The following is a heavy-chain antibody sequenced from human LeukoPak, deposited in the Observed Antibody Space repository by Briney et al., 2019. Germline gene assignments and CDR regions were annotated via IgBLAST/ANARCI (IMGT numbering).Heavy chain of an antibody. CDR1: GGSISSSSYY. J-gene: IGHJ4*02. V-gene: IGHV4-39*01. D-gene: IGHD4-17*01. Sequence: SETLSPTCTVSGGSISSSSYYWGWIRQPPGKGLEWIGSIYYSGSTYYNPSLKSRVTISVDTSKNQCSLKLSSVTAADTAVYYCASYPTTVTTGYFDYWGQGTLVTVSS. CDR3: ASYPTTVTTGYFDY. CDR2: IYYSGST.